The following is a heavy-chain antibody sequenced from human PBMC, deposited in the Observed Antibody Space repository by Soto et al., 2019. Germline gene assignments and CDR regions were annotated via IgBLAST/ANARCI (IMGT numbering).Heavy chain of an antibody. CDR1: GGTFSSYA. V-gene: IGHV1-69*13. J-gene: IGHJ4*02. Sequence: SVKVSCKASGGTFSSYAISWVRQAPGQGLEWMGGIIPIFGTANYAQKFQGRVTITAGESTSTAYMELSSLRSEDTAVHYCARDSETYYYDSSGYKFDYWGQGTLVTVSS. CDR3: ARDSETYYYDSSGYKFDY. D-gene: IGHD3-22*01. CDR2: IIPIFGTA.